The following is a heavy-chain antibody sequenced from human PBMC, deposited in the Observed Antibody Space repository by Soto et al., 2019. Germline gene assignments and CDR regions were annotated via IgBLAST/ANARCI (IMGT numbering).Heavy chain of an antibody. Sequence: GGSLGLCCAASGFTVSSYAVSWVRQAPGKGLEWVSAISGSGGSTYYADSVKGRFTISRDNSKNTLYLQMNSLRAEDTAVYYCAKSARPQGVHYYGMDVWGQGTTVTVSS. CDR1: GFTVSSYA. D-gene: IGHD6-6*01. CDR2: ISGSGGST. J-gene: IGHJ6*02. V-gene: IGHV3-23*01. CDR3: AKSARPQGVHYYGMDV.